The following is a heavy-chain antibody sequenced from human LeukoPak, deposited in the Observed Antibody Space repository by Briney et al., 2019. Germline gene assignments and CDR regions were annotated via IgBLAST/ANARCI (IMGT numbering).Heavy chain of an antibody. V-gene: IGHV3-48*03. D-gene: IGHD1-26*01. CDR2: ISSSGTTI. J-gene: IGHJ4*02. CDR1: GFSFSIYE. Sequence: GGSLRLSCAASGFSFSIYEMNWVRQAPGKGLEWISYISSSGTTIYYADSVKGRFTISRDNAKNSLYLQMNSLRAEDTAAYYCARDNGGYPYYFDYWGQGTLVTVSS. CDR3: ARDNGGYPYYFDY.